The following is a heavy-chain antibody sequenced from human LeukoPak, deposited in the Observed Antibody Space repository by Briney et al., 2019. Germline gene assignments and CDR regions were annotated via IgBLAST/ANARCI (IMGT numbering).Heavy chain of an antibody. CDR1: GFTFSSFG. Sequence: GGSLRLSCATSGFTFSSFGLHWFRQAPGKGLQWVASMRSGVSNEYYVDSVKGRFTISRDNSKNTLYLQMNSLRPEDTAVYYCAKAGTQQWLLYVGVAWGQGTRVTVSS. CDR3: AKAGTQQWLLYVGVA. V-gene: IGHV3-30*02. J-gene: IGHJ4*02. CDR2: MRSGVSNE. D-gene: IGHD6-19*01.